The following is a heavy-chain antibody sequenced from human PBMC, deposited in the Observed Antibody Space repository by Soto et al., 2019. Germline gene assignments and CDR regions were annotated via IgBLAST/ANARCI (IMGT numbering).Heavy chain of an antibody. J-gene: IGHJ6*02. V-gene: IGHV4-30-4*01. CDR1: GGSISSGDYY. CDR3: ASGLDYYGSGSYGWDYYYGMDV. CDR2: IYYSGST. Sequence: PSETLSLTCTVSGGSISSGDYYWSWIRQPPGKGLEWIGYIYYSGSTHYNPSLKSRVTISVDTSKNQFSLKLSSVTAADTAVYYCASGLDYYGSGSYGWDYYYGMDVWGQGTTVTVSS. D-gene: IGHD3-10*01.